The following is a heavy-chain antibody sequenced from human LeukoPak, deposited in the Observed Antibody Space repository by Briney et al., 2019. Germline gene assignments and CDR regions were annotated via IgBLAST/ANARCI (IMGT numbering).Heavy chain of an antibody. CDR1: GLSFTHAW. V-gene: IGHV3-15*01. J-gene: IGHJ4*02. D-gene: IGHD4-23*01. CDR3: AKERKLLPFDC. Sequence: GGSLRLSCAASGLSFTHAWISWVRQAPGKGLEWVGRIQSKLSGETTDYAAPVKGRFTISRDDSKDTVYLQMNSLRAEDTAVYYCAKERKLLPFDCWGQGTLVTVSS. CDR2: IQSKLSGETT.